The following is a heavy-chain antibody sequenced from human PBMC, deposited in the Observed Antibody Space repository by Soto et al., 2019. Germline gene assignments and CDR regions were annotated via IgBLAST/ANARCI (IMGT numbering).Heavy chain of an antibody. CDR3: ARGARGSGCYYYGMDV. CDR1: GGTFSSYA. CDR2: IIPIFGTA. D-gene: IGHD3-10*01. V-gene: IGHV1-69*05. Sequence: QVQLVQSGAEVKKPGSSVKVSCKASGGTFSSYAISWVRQAPGQGLEWMGGIIPIFGTANYAQKFQGRVTTTPYESTSTAYMELSSLRAEDTAVYYCARGARGSGCYYYGMDVGGQGTTVTVSS. J-gene: IGHJ6*02.